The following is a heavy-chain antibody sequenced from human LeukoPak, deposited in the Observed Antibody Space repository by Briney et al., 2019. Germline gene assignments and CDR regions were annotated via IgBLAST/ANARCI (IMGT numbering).Heavy chain of an antibody. J-gene: IGHJ4*02. V-gene: IGHV3-74*01. D-gene: IGHD6-19*01. CDR3: ARVTVSGWYTALDY. CDR2: INSDGSST. Sequence: PGGSLRLSCAASGFTFNNHWMHWVRQVPGEGLVWVSHINSDGSSTSYADSVKGRFIVSRDNAKNTLYLTMSNLRAEDTAVYYCARVTVSGWYTALDYWGQGTLVSVSS. CDR1: GFTFNNHW.